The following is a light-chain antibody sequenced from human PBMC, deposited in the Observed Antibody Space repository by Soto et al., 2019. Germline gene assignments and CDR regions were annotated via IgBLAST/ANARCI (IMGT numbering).Light chain of an antibody. Sequence: DIQMTQFPSTLSASVGDRVTITCRASQNIGSWLAWYQQKPGKAPKLLIYKASTLKSGVPSRFSGSGSGTEFTLTISSLQPDDFATYYCQHYNSYSEAFGQGTQLDIK. V-gene: IGKV1-5*03. J-gene: IGKJ1*01. CDR1: QNIGSW. CDR2: KAS. CDR3: QHYNSYSEA.